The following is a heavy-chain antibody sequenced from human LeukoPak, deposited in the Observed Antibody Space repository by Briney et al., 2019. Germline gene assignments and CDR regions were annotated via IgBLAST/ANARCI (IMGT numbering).Heavy chain of an antibody. CDR1: GGSISSSSYY. Sequence: TSETLSLTCTVSGGSISSSSYYWGWIRQPPGKGLEWIGSIYYSGSTYYNPSLKSRVTISVDTSKNQFSLKLSSVTAADTAVYYCARGNLAAAGRNWFDPWGQGTLVTVSS. CDR3: ARGNLAAAGRNWFDP. CDR2: IYYSGST. V-gene: IGHV4-39*07. J-gene: IGHJ5*02. D-gene: IGHD6-13*01.